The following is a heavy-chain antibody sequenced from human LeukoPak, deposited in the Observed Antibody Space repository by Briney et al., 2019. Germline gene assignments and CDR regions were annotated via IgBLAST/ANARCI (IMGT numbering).Heavy chain of an antibody. V-gene: IGHV3-21*01. CDR3: ARDTRAYGMDV. J-gene: IGHJ6*02. CDR1: GFTFSSYS. D-gene: IGHD1-26*01. CDR2: ISSSSSHI. Sequence: GGSLRLSCAASGFTFSSYSMNWVRQAPGKGLEWVSSISSSSSHIYYADSVKGRFTISRDNAKNSLYLQMNSLRAEDTAVYYCARDTRAYGMDVWGQGTTVTVSS.